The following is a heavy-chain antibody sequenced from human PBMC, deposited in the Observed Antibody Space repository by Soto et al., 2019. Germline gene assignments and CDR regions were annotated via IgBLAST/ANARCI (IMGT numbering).Heavy chain of an antibody. J-gene: IGHJ5*02. V-gene: IGHV1-18*01. CDR3: ARSAVVTAIFVSKEPNRFDP. D-gene: IGHD2-21*02. CDR2: ISAYNGNT. Sequence: QVQLVQSGAEVKKPGASVKVSCKASGYTFTSYGISWVRQAPGQGLEWMGWISAYNGNTNYAQKLQGRVTMTTDTSTSTAYMELRSLRSDDTAVYYCARSAVVTAIFVSKEPNRFDPWGQETLVTVSS. CDR1: GYTFTSYG.